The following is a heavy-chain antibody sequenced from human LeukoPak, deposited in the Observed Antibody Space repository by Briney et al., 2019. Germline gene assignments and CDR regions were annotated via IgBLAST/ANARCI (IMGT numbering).Heavy chain of an antibody. V-gene: IGHV1-69*13. J-gene: IGHJ3*02. Sequence: ASVKVSCKASGYIFRSYGISWVRQAPGQGLEWMGGILPIFGTTNYAQKFQARVTITADESTSTAYMEMSSLRSEDTAVYYCGRVSCGGNCYSLIGTFDIWGQGTMVTVSS. CDR3: GRVSCGGNCYSLIGTFDI. D-gene: IGHD2-15*01. CDR1: GYIFRSYG. CDR2: ILPIFGTT.